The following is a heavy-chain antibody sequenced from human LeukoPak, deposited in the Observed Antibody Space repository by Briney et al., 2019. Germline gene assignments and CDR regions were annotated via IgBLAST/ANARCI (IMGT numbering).Heavy chain of an antibody. Sequence: SETLSLTCTVSGGSISSSSYYWGWIRQPPGKGLEWIGSIYYSGSTYYNPSLKSRVTISVDTSKNQFSLKLSSVTAADTAVYYCARGLSYYDYVWGSPYYFDYWGQGTLVTVSS. J-gene: IGHJ4*02. CDR1: GGSISSSSYY. D-gene: IGHD3-16*01. CDR3: ARGLSYYDYVWGSPYYFDY. CDR2: IYYSGST. V-gene: IGHV4-39*07.